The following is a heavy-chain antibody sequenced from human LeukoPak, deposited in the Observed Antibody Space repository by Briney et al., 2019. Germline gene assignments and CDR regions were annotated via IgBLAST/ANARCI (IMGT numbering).Heavy chain of an antibody. D-gene: IGHD3-3*01. CDR1: GGTFSSYA. CDR2: IIPIFGTA. Sequence: ASVKVSCKASGGTFSSYAISWVRQAPGQGLEWMGGIIPIFGTANYAQKFQGRVTITADDSTSTAYMELSSLRSEDTAVYSCASPITIFGVVIMGFVNWGQGTLVTVSS. J-gene: IGHJ4*02. V-gene: IGHV1-69*13. CDR3: ASPITIFGVVIMGFVN.